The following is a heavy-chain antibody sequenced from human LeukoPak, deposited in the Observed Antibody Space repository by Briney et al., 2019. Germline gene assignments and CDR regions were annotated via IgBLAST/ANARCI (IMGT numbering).Heavy chain of an antibody. V-gene: IGHV3-23*01. CDR3: AKVVGTGTTPTDY. CDR1: GFTFNKYA. D-gene: IGHD1-1*01. CDR2: ISASGDNT. Sequence: PGGSLRLSCAASGFTFNKYAMTCVRQAPGKGLVWVAVISASGDNTDYADSVKGRFTISRDNSKNTLSLQMNSLRVEDTAVYYCAKVVGTGTTPTDYWGQGTLVTVSS. J-gene: IGHJ4*02.